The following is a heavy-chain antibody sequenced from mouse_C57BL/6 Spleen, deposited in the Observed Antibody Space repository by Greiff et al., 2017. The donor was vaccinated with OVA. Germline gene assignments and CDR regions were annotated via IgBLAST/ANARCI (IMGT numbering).Heavy chain of an antibody. Sequence: EVQVVESGGGLVQPKGSLKLSCAASGFSFNTYAMNWVRQAPGKGLEWVARIRSKSNNYATYYADSVKDRFTISRDDSESMLYLQMNNLKTEDTAMYYCVKERYWYFDVWGTGTTVTVSS. CDR3: VKERYWYFDV. CDR2: IRSKSNNYAT. CDR1: GFSFNTYA. J-gene: IGHJ1*03. V-gene: IGHV10-1*01.